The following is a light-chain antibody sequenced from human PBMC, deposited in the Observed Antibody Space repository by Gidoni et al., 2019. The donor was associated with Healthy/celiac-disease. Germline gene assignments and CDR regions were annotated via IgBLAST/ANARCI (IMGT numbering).Light chain of an antibody. J-gene: IGKJ2*01. CDR2: KAS. CDR1: QSISSW. CDR3: QQYNSYPYT. Sequence: DIQMTQSPSTLSASVGDRVTITCRASQSISSWLAWYQQKPGKAPKLLIYKASSLESGVPSRFSGSGSGTEFTLTISSLQPDDYATYYCQQYNSYPYTFGQGTKLEIK. V-gene: IGKV1-5*03.